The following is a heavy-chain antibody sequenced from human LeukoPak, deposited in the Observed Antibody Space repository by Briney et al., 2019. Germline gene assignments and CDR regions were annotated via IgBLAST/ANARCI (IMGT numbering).Heavy chain of an antibody. CDR1: GYTFTGYY. CDR3: ARSGLTTYYYYGMDV. D-gene: IGHD4/OR15-4a*01. CDR2: INPNSGGT. J-gene: IGHJ6*02. V-gene: IGHV1-2*02. Sequence: ASVKVSCKASGYTFTGYYMHWVRQAPGQGLEWMGWINPNSGGTNYAQKFQGRVTMTRDTSISTAYMELSRLRSDDTAVYYCARSGLTTYYYYGMDVWRQGTTVTVSS.